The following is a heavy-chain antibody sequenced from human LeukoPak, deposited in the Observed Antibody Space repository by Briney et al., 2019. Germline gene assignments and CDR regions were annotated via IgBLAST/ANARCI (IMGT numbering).Heavy chain of an antibody. CDR1: RFTFSSYS. CDR3: ARDAMVRGHAFDI. J-gene: IGHJ3*02. Sequence: GGSLRLSCAASRFTFSSYSMNWVRQAPGKGLEWVSSISSSGSYIYYADSVKGRFTISRDNAKNSLYLQMNSLRAEDTAVYYCARDAMVRGHAFDIWGQGTMVTVSS. D-gene: IGHD3-10*01. CDR2: ISSSGSYI. V-gene: IGHV3-21*01.